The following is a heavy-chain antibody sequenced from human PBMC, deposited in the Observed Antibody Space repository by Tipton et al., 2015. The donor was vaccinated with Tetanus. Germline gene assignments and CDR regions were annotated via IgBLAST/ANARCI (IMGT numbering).Heavy chain of an antibody. J-gene: IGHJ6*03. CDR3: ARQTLHYYYMDV. CDR1: GDSVTSSSYY. CDR2: TYYSGGS. Sequence: TLSLTCTVSGDSVTSSSYYWAWIRQPPGKGLEWIGNTYYSGGSYYKSSLKSRATISVDRSKNQFSLRLNSVTAPDTAVYYCARQTLHYYYMDVWGKGTTVTVSS. V-gene: IGHV4-39*01.